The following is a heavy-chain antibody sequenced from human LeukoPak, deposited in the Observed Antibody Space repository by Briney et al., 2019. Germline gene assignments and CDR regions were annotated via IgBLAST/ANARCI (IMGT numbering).Heavy chain of an antibody. CDR2: ISTYNGNT. CDR1: GYTFSSYG. J-gene: IGHJ5*02. CDR3: ARVGSGWYGLEIRRSWFDP. D-gene: IGHD6-19*01. Sequence: ASVKVSCKASGYTFSSYGISWVRQAPGQGLEWMGWISTYNGNTNYAQKLQGRVTMTTDISTSTAYMELRSLRSGDTAVYYCARVGSGWYGLEIRRSWFDPWGQGTLVTVSS. V-gene: IGHV1-18*04.